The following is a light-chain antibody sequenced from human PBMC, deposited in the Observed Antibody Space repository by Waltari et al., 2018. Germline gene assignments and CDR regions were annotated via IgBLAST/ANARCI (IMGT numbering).Light chain of an antibody. V-gene: IGKV3-20*01. J-gene: IGKJ1*01. CDR2: GAS. CDR3: QQYGSSLWT. CDR1: QSVSTSY. Sequence: EIVLTPPPGTLSLSPRESATLSCRASQSVSTSYLARYQQKPGQAPTRLIYGASSRATGIPDRFSGSGSGTDFTLTISRLEPEDFAVYYCQQYGSSLWTFGQGTKVEVK.